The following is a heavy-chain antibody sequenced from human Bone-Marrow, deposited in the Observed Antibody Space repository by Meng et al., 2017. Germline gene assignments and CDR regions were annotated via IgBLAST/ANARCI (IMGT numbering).Heavy chain of an antibody. CDR3: ARVRIDSSGWYSIQH. Sequence: QRRLQEPGPGLVKPSEPLSLTCTVSGGSISSSSYYWGWIRQPPGKGLEWIGSIYYSGSTYYNPSLKSRVTISVDTSKNQFSLKLSSVTAADTAVYYCARVRIDSSGWYSIQHWGQGTLVTVSS. D-gene: IGHD6-19*01. CDR2: IYYSGST. J-gene: IGHJ1*01. V-gene: IGHV4-39*07. CDR1: GGSISSSSYY.